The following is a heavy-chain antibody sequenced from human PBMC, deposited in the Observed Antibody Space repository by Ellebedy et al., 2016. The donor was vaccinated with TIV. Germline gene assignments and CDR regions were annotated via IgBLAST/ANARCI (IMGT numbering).Heavy chain of an antibody. V-gene: IGHV3-21*01. J-gene: IGHJ5*02. CDR2: ISGSSTYI. CDR1: GFTFSSYT. D-gene: IGHD3-10*01. Sequence: GESLKISXAASGFTFSSYTMNWVRQAPGRGLEWVSSISGSSTYIFYADSVKGRFTISRDNAKNSLYLQMNSLRGEDTALYYCARDSGVRGAKGWFDPWGQGTLVTVSS. CDR3: ARDSGVRGAKGWFDP.